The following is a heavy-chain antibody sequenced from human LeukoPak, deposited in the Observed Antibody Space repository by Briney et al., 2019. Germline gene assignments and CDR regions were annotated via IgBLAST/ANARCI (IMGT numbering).Heavy chain of an antibody. J-gene: IGHJ4*02. CDR3: ARGDLAIVATIPVD. CDR1: GGSISTYY. Sequence: NPSETLSLTCSVSGGSISTYYWSWIRQPPGKGLEWIGYIYYKGSTNYNPSLKSRVTISVDPSRNQFSLKLTSVTAADAAVYYCARGDLAIVATIPVDWGQGTLVTVSS. D-gene: IGHD5-12*01. CDR2: IYYKGST. V-gene: IGHV4-59*01.